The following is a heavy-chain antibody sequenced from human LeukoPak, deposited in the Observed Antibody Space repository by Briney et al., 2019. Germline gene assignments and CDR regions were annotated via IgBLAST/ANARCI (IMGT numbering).Heavy chain of an antibody. Sequence: GGSLTLSCAASGFTFSSYAMSWLRQAPGKGLEWVSGIRDSGGSTYYADSVKGRFTISRDNSMNTLFLQMNSLRAEDTAVYYCAKVSGAYTGYVSAYWGQGTLVTVSS. V-gene: IGHV3-23*01. CDR1: GFTFSSYA. D-gene: IGHD5-12*01. CDR2: IRDSGGST. J-gene: IGHJ4*02. CDR3: AKVSGAYTGYVSAY.